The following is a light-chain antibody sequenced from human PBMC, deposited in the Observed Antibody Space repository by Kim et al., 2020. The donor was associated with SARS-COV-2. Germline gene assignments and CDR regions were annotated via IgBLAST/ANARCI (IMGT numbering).Light chain of an antibody. Sequence: SPGEGATRTYTSSHSIGISLAWYQQTRGQAPRLLMYDAAIRATGIPDRFSCSGSGTGVTLTIGGLDPEDFGVYFCQQHSKWPPAPSFGGGTKLEI. CDR2: DAA. CDR3: QQHSKWPPAPS. J-gene: IGKJ4*01. CDR1: HSIGIS. V-gene: IGKV3-11*01.